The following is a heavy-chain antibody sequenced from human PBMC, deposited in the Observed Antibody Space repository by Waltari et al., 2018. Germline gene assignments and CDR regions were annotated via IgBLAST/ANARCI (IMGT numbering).Heavy chain of an antibody. D-gene: IGHD1-26*01. CDR2: IYGGGRTI. CDR3: AKDRVSGDGEVIFDY. V-gene: IGHV3-NL1*01. Sequence: VHLVETGGALVQPGGSLGLSCVASGFTFSIYAMQWVRQAPGKGLEWIASIYGGGRTIKYSESVKGRFTISRDDPRNTVFLQMNSLRPEDTAVYYCAKDRVSGDGEVIFDYWGQGVLVTVSS. J-gene: IGHJ4*02. CDR1: GFTFSIYA.